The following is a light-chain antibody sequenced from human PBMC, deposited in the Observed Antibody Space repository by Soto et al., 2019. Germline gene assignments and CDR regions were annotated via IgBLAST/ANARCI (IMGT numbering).Light chain of an antibody. J-gene: IGKJ5*01. Sequence: EIVLTQSPGTLSVSPGERATLSCRASQSVSSSYLAWYQQKRGQAPRLLIYGASSRDTGIPDRFSGSGSGPDFTLTITRLEPEDFAVYYCQRYSRSSITFGQGTRLEIK. CDR3: QRYSRSSIT. CDR1: QSVSSSY. V-gene: IGKV3-20*01. CDR2: GAS.